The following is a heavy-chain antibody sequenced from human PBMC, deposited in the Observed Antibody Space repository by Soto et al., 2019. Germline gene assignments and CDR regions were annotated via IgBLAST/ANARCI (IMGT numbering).Heavy chain of an antibody. CDR2: ISTYNT. J-gene: IGHJ5*02. Sequence: ASVKVSCKASGYSFTTHGITWVRQAPGQGLEWMGWISTYNTNYAQKFQGRVTMTTDTSTSKAYMELRSLRSDDTAVYYSARDWATWEPIQRWFDPWGQGTLVTVSS. D-gene: IGHD1-26*01. V-gene: IGHV1-18*01. CDR1: GYSFTTHG. CDR3: ARDWATWEPIQRWFDP.